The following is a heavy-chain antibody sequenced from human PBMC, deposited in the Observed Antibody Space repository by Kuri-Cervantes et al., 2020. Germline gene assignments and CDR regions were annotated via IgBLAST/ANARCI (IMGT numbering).Heavy chain of an antibody. Sequence: SVKVSCKASGGTFSSYAISWVRQAPRQGLEWMGGIIPIFGTANYAQKFQGRVTITADESTSTAYMELSSLRSEDTAVYYCARLSGSGAAFDYWGQGTLVTVSS. CDR3: ARLSGSGAAFDY. D-gene: IGHD3-10*01. J-gene: IGHJ4*02. CDR1: GGTFSSYA. CDR2: IIPIFGTA. V-gene: IGHV1-69*13.